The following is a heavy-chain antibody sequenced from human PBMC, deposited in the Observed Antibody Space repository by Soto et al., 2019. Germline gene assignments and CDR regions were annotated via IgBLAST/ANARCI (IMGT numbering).Heavy chain of an antibody. CDR2: IYYSGST. J-gene: IGHJ4*02. Sequence: PSETLSLTCTVSGGSISSGDYYWSWIRQPPGKGLEWIGNIYYSGSTHYNPSLKSRVTISVDTSKNQFSLKLSSVTAADTAVYYCASRKSSPYFDYWGQGTLVTVSS. CDR1: GGSISSGDYY. D-gene: IGHD3-10*01. V-gene: IGHV4-30-4*01. CDR3: ASRKSSPYFDY.